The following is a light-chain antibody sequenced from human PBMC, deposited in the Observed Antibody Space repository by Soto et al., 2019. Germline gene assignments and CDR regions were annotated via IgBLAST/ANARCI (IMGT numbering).Light chain of an antibody. CDR1: QSISSY. J-gene: IGKJ3*01. Sequence: DIQMTQSPSSLSASVGDRVTITCRASQSISSYLNWYQQKPGKAPKLLIYAASILQSGVPSRFSGGGSGTDFTLTISSLQPEDFETYYCQQSYSPPRTFGPGTKVDIK. CDR2: AAS. CDR3: QQSYSPPRT. V-gene: IGKV1-39*01.